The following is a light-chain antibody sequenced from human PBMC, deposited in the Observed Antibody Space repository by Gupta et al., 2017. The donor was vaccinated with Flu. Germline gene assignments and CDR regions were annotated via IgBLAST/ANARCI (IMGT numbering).Light chain of an antibody. CDR3: QQSYSTTLT. Sequence: DIQMTQSQSSLSASVGDSVTITCRASQNIDNYLFWYQQKPGKAPKLLISGASTLQSGVPPRFSGSGSGTDFTLTISSLQPDDFATYYCQQSYSTTLTFGGGTKVDIK. V-gene: IGKV1-39*01. CDR2: GAS. J-gene: IGKJ4*01. CDR1: QNIDNY.